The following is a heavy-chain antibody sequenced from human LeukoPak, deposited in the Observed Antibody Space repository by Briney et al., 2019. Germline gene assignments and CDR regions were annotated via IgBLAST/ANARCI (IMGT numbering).Heavy chain of an antibody. V-gene: IGHV4-39*01. Sequence: SETLSLTCIVSGGSIRRSNYYWGWIRQPPGKGLEWIGSIYYSGSTYYNPSLKSRVTISVDTSKNQFSLKLTSVTAADTAIYYCARQFEFWGQGTLVTVSS. CDR1: GGSIRRSNYY. CDR2: IYYSGST. CDR3: ARQFEF. J-gene: IGHJ4*02.